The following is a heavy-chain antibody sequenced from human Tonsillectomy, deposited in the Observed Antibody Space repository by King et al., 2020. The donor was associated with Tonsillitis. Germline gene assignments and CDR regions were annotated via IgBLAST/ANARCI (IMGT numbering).Heavy chain of an antibody. CDR1: GYSFSTYW. D-gene: IGHD2-21*01. V-gene: IGHV5-51*01. CDR3: ARLEGDTYSGVDY. CDR2: IYPSDSDT. J-gene: IGHJ4*02. Sequence: VQLVQSGAEVKKPGESLKISCKGSGYSFSTYWIGWGRQMPGKGLEWMGIIYPSDSDTRYSPSFQGQGTISADKSIRTAYLQWSSLKASDTAMYYCARLEGDTYSGVDYWGQGTLVTVSS.